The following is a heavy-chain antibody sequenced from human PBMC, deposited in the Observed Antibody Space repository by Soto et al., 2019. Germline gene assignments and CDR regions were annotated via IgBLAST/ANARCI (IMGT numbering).Heavy chain of an antibody. D-gene: IGHD1-7*01. CDR3: ARHRGGNYGTWFDP. CDR2: IYYSGST. V-gene: IGHV4-39*01. J-gene: IGHJ5*02. Sequence: PSETLSLTCTVSGGSISSSSYYWGWIRQPPGKGLEWIGSIYYSGSTYYNPSLKSRVTISVDTSKNQFSLKLSSVTAADTAVYYCARHRGGNYGTWFDPWGQGTLVTVSS. CDR1: GGSISSSSYY.